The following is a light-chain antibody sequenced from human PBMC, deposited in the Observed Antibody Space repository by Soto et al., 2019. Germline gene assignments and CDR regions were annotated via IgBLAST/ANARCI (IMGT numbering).Light chain of an antibody. CDR3: QQYGNSPLIT. Sequence: EIGLMPNPVNLSLSPGEVVTLSCRASQGIGDTLAWYQHKPGQTPRLLIYDTSTRATGVPARFSGSSSGTDFSLTISRLGPEDFAVYHCQQYGNSPLITFCHATRLEIK. J-gene: IGKJ5*01. CDR1: QGIGDT. CDR2: DTS. V-gene: IGKV3-20*01.